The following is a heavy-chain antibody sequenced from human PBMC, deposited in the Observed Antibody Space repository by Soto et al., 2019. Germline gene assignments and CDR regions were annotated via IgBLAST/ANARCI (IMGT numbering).Heavy chain of an antibody. J-gene: IGHJ4*02. Sequence: EVQLVESGGGLVQPGGSLKLSCAASGFTFSGSAMHWVRQASGKGLELVGRVRSKANTYATAYAASVKGRFTISRDDSENTAYLQMNSLKTEATAVYYCTGSYGEYASHLAYWGQGILVTVSS. CDR2: VRSKANTYAT. CDR3: TGSYGEYASHLAY. D-gene: IGHD4-17*01. V-gene: IGHV3-73*02. CDR1: GFTFSGSA.